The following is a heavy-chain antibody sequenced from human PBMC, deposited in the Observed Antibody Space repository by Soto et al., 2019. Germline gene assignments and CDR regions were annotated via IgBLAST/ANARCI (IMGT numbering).Heavy chain of an antibody. Sequence: ASVKVSCKASGYTFTGYYMHWVRQAPGQGLEWMGWINPNSGGTNYAQKFQGWVTMTRDTSTSTAYMELSRLRSDDTAVYYCARVTMARGVRDAFDIWGQGTMVTVSS. CDR2: INPNSGGT. CDR1: GYTFTGYY. V-gene: IGHV1-2*04. D-gene: IGHD3-10*01. J-gene: IGHJ3*02. CDR3: ARVTMARGVRDAFDI.